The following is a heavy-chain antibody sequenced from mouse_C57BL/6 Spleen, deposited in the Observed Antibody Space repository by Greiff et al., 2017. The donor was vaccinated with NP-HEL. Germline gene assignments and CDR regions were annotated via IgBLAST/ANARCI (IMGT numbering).Heavy chain of an antibody. D-gene: IGHD2-3*01. Sequence: QVHVKQSGPGLVQPSQSLSITCTVSGFSLTSYGVHWVRQPPGKGLEWLGVIWSGGSTDYNAAFISRLSISKDNSKSQVFFKMNSLQADDTAIYDCAKGGYYFLYYYAMDYWGQGTSVTVSS. CDR2: IWSGGST. CDR3: AKGGYYFLYYYAMDY. CDR1: GFSLTSYG. J-gene: IGHJ4*01. V-gene: IGHV2-4*01.